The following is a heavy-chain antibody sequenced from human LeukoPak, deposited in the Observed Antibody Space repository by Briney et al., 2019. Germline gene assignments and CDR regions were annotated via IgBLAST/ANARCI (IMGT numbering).Heavy chain of an antibody. D-gene: IGHD1-26*01. CDR2: IYYSGST. CDR1: GGSISSSSYY. Sequence: PSETLSLTCTVSGGSISSSSYYWGWIRQPPGKGLEWIGSIYYSGSTYYNPSLKSRVTISVDTSKNQFSLKLSSVTAADTAVYYCARGCIVGATRDAFDIWGQGTMVTVSS. V-gene: IGHV4-39*07. CDR3: ARGCIVGATRDAFDI. J-gene: IGHJ3*02.